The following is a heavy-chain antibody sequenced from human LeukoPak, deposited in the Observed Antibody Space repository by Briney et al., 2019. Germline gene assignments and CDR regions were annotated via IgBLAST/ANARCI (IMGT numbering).Heavy chain of an antibody. CDR1: GDSFSNYY. J-gene: IGHJ2*01. CDR2: IYYSGST. CDR3: ARDTGL. V-gene: IGHV4-59*01. D-gene: IGHD2-8*02. Sequence: SETLSLTCAVYGDSFSNYYWSWIRQPPGKGLEWIGYIYYSGSTNYNPSLKSRVTISVDTSKNQFSLKLSSVTAADTAVYYCARDTGLWGRGTLVTVSS.